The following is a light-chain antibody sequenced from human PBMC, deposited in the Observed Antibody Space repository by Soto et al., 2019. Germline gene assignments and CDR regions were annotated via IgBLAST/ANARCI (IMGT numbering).Light chain of an antibody. CDR3: CSHASSSTYV. CDR1: SSVVGGYNF. CDR2: EVS. Sequence: QSALTQPASVSGSPGQSITISCTGTSSVVGGYNFVSWYLQQPGKVPKLMIYEVSKRPSGFSNRFSGSKSGNTASLTISGLQADDEADYYCCSHASSSTYVFGTGTKVNVL. J-gene: IGLJ1*01. V-gene: IGLV2-23*02.